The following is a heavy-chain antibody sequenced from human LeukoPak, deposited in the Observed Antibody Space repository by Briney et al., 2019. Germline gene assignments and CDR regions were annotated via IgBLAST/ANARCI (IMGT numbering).Heavy chain of an antibody. CDR1: GGSVSSGSYY. D-gene: IGHD3-22*01. CDR3: ARGKRDSSGYYYYSAFDI. V-gene: IGHV4-61*01. J-gene: IGHJ3*02. Sequence: KPSETLSLTCTVSGGSVSSGSYYWSWIRQPPGKGLEWIGYIYYSGSTNYNPSLKSRFTISVDTSKNQFSLKLSSVTAAGTAVYYCARGKRDSSGYYYYSAFDIWGQATMVTVSS. CDR2: IYYSGST.